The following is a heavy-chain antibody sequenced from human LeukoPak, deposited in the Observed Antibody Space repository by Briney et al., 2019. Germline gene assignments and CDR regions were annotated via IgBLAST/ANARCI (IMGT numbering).Heavy chain of an antibody. D-gene: IGHD1-14*01. CDR2: IIGSGSST. Sequence: PGGSLRLSCAASGFTFSSYAMTWVRQAPGKGLEWVSTIIGSGSSTFYADSVKGRFTISRDNSKNTLYLEMNSLSPDDTAVYYCARGVEPLAANTLAYRGQGTLVTVSS. CDR1: GFTFSSYA. CDR3: ARGVEPLAANTLAY. J-gene: IGHJ4*02. V-gene: IGHV3-23*01.